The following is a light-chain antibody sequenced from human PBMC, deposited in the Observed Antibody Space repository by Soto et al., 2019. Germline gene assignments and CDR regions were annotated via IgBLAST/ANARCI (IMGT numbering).Light chain of an antibody. V-gene: IGKV1-39*01. Sequence: DIQMTQSPSSLSASVGDRVTITCRASQSISNYSNWYQHKVGKAPKLLISAASTLQSGVPSRFSGSGSGTDFTLTIRSLQPEDFATYFCQQTYSTPIFTFGPGTKVDIK. J-gene: IGKJ3*01. CDR3: QQTYSTPIFT. CDR2: AAS. CDR1: QSISNY.